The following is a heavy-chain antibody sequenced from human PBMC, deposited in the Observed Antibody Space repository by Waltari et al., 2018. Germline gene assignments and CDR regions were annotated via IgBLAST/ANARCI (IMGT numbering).Heavy chain of an antibody. J-gene: IGHJ6*03. CDR1: GGSTSTYY. CDR2: IHYSGSS. Sequence: QVQLQESGPGLVKPSETLSLTCTVSGGSTSTYYWSWVRQYQGKGLEWIGYIHYSGSSVYNPSLRSRVAISLDTPNNQFSLRLRSVTAADAAIYYCARADTSTSYFYYYMDVWGKGTTVTVSS. V-gene: IGHV4-59*01. CDR3: ARADTSTSYFYYYMDV. D-gene: IGHD1-26*01.